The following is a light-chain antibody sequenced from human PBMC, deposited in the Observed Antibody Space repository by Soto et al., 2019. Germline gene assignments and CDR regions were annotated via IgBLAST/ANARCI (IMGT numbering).Light chain of an antibody. CDR1: SNDVGIYNY. CDR2: DVS. J-gene: IGLJ1*01. V-gene: IGLV2-11*01. CDR3: CSYAGTYNYV. Sequence: QSVLTQPRSVSGSPGQSVTISCTGTSNDVGIYNYVSWYQQHPDKAPQLMIYDVSNRPSGVPDRFSGSKSGNTASLTISGLQAEDDADYYCCSYAGTYNYVFGNGTKVTV.